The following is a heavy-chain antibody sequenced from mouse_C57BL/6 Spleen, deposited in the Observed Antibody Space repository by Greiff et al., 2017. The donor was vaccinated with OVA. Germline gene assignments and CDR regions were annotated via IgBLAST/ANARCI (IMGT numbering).Heavy chain of an antibody. Sequence: QVQLKQPGAELVKPGASVKLSCKASGYTFTSYWMQWVKQRPGQGLEWIGEIDPSDSYTNYNQKFKGKATLTVDTSSSTAYMQLSSLTSEDSAVYYCARGGVAWFAYWGQGTLVTVSA. J-gene: IGHJ3*01. CDR2: IDPSDSYT. V-gene: IGHV1-50*01. CDR3: ARGGVAWFAY. CDR1: GYTFTSYW.